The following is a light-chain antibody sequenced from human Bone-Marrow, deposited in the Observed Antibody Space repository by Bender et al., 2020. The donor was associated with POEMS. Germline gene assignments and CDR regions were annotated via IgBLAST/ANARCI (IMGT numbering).Light chain of an antibody. J-gene: IGLJ1*01. CDR2: EDS. Sequence: SALTPPPPVSGSPGQSITISCPGTSSDIGGFYLVSWFQPEPGKAPKLMIYEDSRRPSGVSNRFSGSKSGNTASLTISGLQTEDEADYYCCSYAGSTTYVFGTGTKVTVL. CDR1: SSDIGGFYL. V-gene: IGLV2-23*01. CDR3: CSYAGSTTYV.